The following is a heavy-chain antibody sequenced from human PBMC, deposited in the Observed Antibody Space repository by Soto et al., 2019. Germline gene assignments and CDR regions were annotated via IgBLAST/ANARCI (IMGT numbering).Heavy chain of an antibody. CDR1: GGSISSYY. Sequence: LSLTCTVSGGSISSYYWSWIRQSAGQGLEWIGRIYPGGSTNYNPSLKSRVTMSADTSKNQFSLRLTSVTAADTAVYYCARANVGPPGGGSWIMPFDFWGQGTLVTVSS. CDR2: IYPGGST. D-gene: IGHD2-15*01. CDR3: ARANVGPPGGGSWIMPFDF. J-gene: IGHJ4*02. V-gene: IGHV4-4*07.